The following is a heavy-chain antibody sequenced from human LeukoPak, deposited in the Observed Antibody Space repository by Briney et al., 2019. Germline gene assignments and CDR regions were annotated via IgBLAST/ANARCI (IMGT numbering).Heavy chain of an antibody. CDR2: INWNGGST. D-gene: IGHD1-26*01. J-gene: IGHJ5*02. CDR3: AKDHPRQFVVGATRWFDP. V-gene: IGHV3-20*04. CDR1: GFTFDDYG. Sequence: PGGSLRLSCAASGFTFDDYGMSWVRQAPGKGLEWVSGINWNGGSTGYADSVKGRFTISRDNSKSTLYLQMNSLRLEDTAVYYCAKDHPRQFVVGATRWFDPWGQGTLVTVSS.